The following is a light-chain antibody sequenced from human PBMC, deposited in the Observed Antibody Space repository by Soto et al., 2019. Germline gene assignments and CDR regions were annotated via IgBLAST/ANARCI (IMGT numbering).Light chain of an antibody. Sequence: QSALTKPPSASGSPGQSVTISCTGTSNDVGGYRYVSWYQQHPGKAPKLMIYEVSKRPSGVSDRVSGSKSGNTASLTVSGLQAEDDADYYCSSYAGRHVVVGGGTKLTVL. V-gene: IGLV2-8*01. CDR2: EVS. J-gene: IGLJ2*01. CDR3: SSYAGRHVV. CDR1: SNDVGGYRY.